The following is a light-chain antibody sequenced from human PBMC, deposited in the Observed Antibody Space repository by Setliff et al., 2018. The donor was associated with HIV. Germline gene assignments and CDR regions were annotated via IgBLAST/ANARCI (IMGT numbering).Light chain of an antibody. V-gene: IGLV2-11*01. CDR1: SSDVGGYNY. J-gene: IGLJ1*01. CDR2: DVS. Sequence: QSALTQPRSVSGSPGQSVTISCTGTSSDVGGYNYVSWYQQHPGKAPKLMIYDVSKRPSGVPDRFSGSKSGYTASLTISGLQAEDEADYYCCSYAGNYKVFGTGTKGTVL. CDR3: CSYAGNYKV.